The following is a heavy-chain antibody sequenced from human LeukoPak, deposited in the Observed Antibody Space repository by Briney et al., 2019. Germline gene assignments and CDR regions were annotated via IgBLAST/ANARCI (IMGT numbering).Heavy chain of an antibody. CDR1: GFTFGGRW. CDR2: VKDDGSTT. J-gene: IGHJ4*02. D-gene: IGHD2-8*01. V-gene: IGHV3-74*03. Sequence: GGSLRLSCPVSGFTFGGRWMHWVRQAPGKGLVWVALVKDDGSTTKYADSVKGRFTASRDDAKNTVYLHMSGLRAEDTAVYYCHPLAYVTNWGQGTLVTVSS. CDR3: HPLAYVTN.